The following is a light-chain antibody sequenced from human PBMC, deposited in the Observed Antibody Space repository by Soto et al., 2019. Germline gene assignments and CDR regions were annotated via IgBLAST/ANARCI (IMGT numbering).Light chain of an antibody. CDR3: QQYHSYPVT. J-gene: IGKJ4*01. V-gene: IGKV1-16*02. CDR2: AAD. Sequence: DIQMTQSPSSLSVSLGDRVTITCRASQGISNHLAWLQQKPGKAPKSLIYAADTLQSGVPSKFSGSGSGSGTDFTLTISSRQPEDFATYYCQQYHSYPVTFGGGTRVEI. CDR1: QGISNH.